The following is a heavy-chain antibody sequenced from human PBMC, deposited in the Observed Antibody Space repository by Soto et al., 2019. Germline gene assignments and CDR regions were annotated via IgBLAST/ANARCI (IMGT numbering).Heavy chain of an antibody. V-gene: IGHV1-18*01. Sequence: QVQLVQSGAEVKKPGASVKVSCKASGYTFTSYGISWVRQAPGQGLEWMTWFSADNGNINYAQKLQGRGTMTTDTSTSTTYMELRSLRSDDTAVYYCARTKYSSGWYGGYYLDNWGQGTLVTVSS. CDR2: FSADNGNI. CDR1: GYTFTSYG. CDR3: ARTKYSSGWYGGYYLDN. D-gene: IGHD6-19*01. J-gene: IGHJ4*02.